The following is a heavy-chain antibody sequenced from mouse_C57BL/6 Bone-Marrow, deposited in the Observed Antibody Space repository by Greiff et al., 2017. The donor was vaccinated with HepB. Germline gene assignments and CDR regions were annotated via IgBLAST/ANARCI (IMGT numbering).Heavy chain of an antibody. CDR1: GYTFTDYY. D-gene: IGHD2-2*01. V-gene: IGHV1-19*01. CDR2: INPYNGGT. CDR3: ARSVGYQGPGGPWFGY. J-gene: IGHJ3*01. Sequence: VQLQQSGPVLVKPGASVKMSCKASGYTFTDYYMNWVKQSPGKSLEWIGVINPYNGGTSYNQKFKGKATLTVDKSSSTAYMELNSLTSEDSAVYYCARSVGYQGPGGPWFGYWGQGTLVTVSA.